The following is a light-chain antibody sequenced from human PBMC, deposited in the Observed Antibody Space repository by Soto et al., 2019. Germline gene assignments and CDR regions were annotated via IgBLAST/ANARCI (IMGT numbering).Light chain of an antibody. CDR3: SSYAGSNNYV. J-gene: IGLJ1*01. Sequence: QSVLTQPPSASGSPGQSVTISCTGTSNDVGGYNFVSWYQHHPGKAPKLMIYEVTKRPSGVPDRFSGSKSGNTASLTVSGLQAEDEADYYCSSYAGSNNYVFGTGTKVTVL. V-gene: IGLV2-8*01. CDR2: EVT. CDR1: SNDVGGYNF.